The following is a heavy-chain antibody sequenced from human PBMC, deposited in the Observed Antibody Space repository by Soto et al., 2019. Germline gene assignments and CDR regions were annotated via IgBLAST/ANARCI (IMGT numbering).Heavy chain of an antibody. CDR3: ARDPLYDYGDLSHVFDM. CDR2: IYHTGRT. D-gene: IGHD4-17*01. CDR1: GDSMSRGDYY. V-gene: IGHV4-30-4*01. J-gene: IGHJ3*02. Sequence: QVQLQESGPGLVKPSQTLSLSCTVSGDSMSRGDYYWSWIRQPPGKGLEWIGFIYHTGRTYYSPSLKGRVDISVDTYKNQFSLKLSSVTAADTAVYYCARDPLYDYGDLSHVFDMWGQGTMVTVSS.